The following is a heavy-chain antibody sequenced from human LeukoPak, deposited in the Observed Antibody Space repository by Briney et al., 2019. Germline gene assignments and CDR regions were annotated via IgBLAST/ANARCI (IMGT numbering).Heavy chain of an antibody. Sequence: ASVKVSCKASGYTFTSYDINWVRQATGQGLEWMGWMNPNSGNTGYAQKFQGRVTITADESTSTAYMELSSLRSEDTAVYYCARSYYYGSGSHFDYWGQGTLVTVSS. CDR3: ARSYYYGSGSHFDY. CDR1: GYTFTSYD. D-gene: IGHD3-10*01. V-gene: IGHV1-8*01. J-gene: IGHJ4*02. CDR2: MNPNSGNT.